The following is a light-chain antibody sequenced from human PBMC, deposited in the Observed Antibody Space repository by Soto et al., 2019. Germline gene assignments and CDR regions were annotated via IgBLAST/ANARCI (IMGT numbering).Light chain of an antibody. CDR1: NIGIKS. V-gene: IGLV3-21*04. J-gene: IGLJ2*01. Sequence: SYELTQPPSVSVAPGKTARITCGGNNIGIKSVHWYQQKAGQAPVLVIYYDSDRPSGIPERFSGSNSGNTATLTISWVEAGDEADYYCQVWDSSSDHVVFGGGTKLTVL. CDR2: YDS. CDR3: QVWDSSSDHVV.